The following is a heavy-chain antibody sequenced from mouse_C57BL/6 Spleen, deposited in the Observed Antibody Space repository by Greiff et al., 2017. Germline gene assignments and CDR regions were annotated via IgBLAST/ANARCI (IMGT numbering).Heavy chain of an antibody. CDR2: IYPRDGST. V-gene: IGHV1-78*01. J-gene: IGHJ3*01. Sequence: QVQLQQSDAELVKPGASVKISCKVSGYTFTDHTIHWMKQRPEQGLEWIGYIYPRDGSTKYNEKFKGKATLTADKSSSTAYMQLNSLTSEDSAVYFCASPYYYGSSYGWFAYWGQGTLVTVSA. CDR3: ASPYYYGSSYGWFAY. D-gene: IGHD1-1*01. CDR1: GYTFTDHT.